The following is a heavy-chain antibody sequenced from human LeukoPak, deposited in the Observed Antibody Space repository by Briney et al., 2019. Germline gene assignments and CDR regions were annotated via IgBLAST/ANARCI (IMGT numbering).Heavy chain of an antibody. Sequence: GGSLRLSCVVSGFTFSRYDFNWVRQSPGKGLEWVAVISYDGRNTFYADSVKGRFIISRDNSKNTLYLQMNRLRTEDTAVYFCASFDFSTVKRYDYFDPWGQGTL. J-gene: IGHJ5*02. CDR2: ISYDGRNT. D-gene: IGHD3/OR15-3a*01. CDR3: ASFDFSTVKRYDYFDP. CDR1: GFTFSRYD. V-gene: IGHV3-30*03.